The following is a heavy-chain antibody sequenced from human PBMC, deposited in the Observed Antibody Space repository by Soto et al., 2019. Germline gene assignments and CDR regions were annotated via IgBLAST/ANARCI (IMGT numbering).Heavy chain of an antibody. CDR2: INPNSGGT. CDR1: GYSFTANS. Sequence: GASVKVSCKASGYSFTANSMHWVRQAPGQGLEWMGWINPNSGGTNYAQKFQGWVTISVDTSKNQFSLKLSSVTAADTAVYYCARMYCSGGSCRYYYYYYMDVWGKGTTVTVSS. D-gene: IGHD2-15*01. J-gene: IGHJ6*03. V-gene: IGHV1-2*04. CDR3: ARMYCSGGSCRYYYYYYMDV.